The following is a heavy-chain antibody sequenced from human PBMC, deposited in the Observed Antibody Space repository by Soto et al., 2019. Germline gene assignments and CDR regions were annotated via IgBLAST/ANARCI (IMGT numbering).Heavy chain of an antibody. D-gene: IGHD3-16*01. CDR2: INQDESQK. V-gene: IGHV3-7*01. CDR1: GFTFDSYW. Sequence: GGSLRLSCAASGFTFDSYWMSWVRQAPGKGLQWVANINQDESQKYYVDSVKGRFTISRDNAKNSQYLQMNGLTTDDTAVYYCARFARGAYYMDVWGKGTTVTVSS. J-gene: IGHJ6*03. CDR3: ARFARGAYYMDV.